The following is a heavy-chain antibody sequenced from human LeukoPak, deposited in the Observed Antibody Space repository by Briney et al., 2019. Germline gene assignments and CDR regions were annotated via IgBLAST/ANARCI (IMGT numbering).Heavy chain of an antibody. J-gene: IGHJ4*02. D-gene: IGHD3-22*01. V-gene: IGHV3-33*02. CDR3: AKGGYYDKPLDY. CDR2: IWYDGNTK. Sequence: GGSLRLSCAASGLTFGTSGLHWARQAPGKGLEGVAIIWYDGNTKFYADSAKGRFAISRDNSNNTLFLQMNSLRAEDTAVYYCAKGGYYDKPLDYWGQGTLVTVS. CDR1: GLTFGTSG.